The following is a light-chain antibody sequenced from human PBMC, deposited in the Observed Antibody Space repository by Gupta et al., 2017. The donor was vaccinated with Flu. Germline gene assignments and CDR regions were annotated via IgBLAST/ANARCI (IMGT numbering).Light chain of an antibody. J-gene: IGLJ1*01. CDR1: SSDVGSYNL. CDR2: ENN. CDR3: CSYAGSTSYV. V-gene: IGLV2-23*01. Sequence: SPLTQPASVSGSPGQSITISCIGTSSDVGSYNLVSWYQQHPGKAPKVMIYENNKRPSGVSSRFSGSKSGNTASLTISGLQAEDEADYYCCSYAGSTSYVFGAGTKVTVL.